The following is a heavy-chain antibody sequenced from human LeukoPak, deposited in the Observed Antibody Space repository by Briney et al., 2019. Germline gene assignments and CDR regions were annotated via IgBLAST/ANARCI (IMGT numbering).Heavy chain of an antibody. D-gene: IGHD6-13*01. V-gene: IGHV4-59*01. CDR2: IYYSGST. J-gene: IGHJ5*02. CDR3: AREYIAAAGTTQFDP. CDR1: GGSISSYY. Sequence: SETLSLTCTVSGGSISSYYWSWIRQPPGKGLEWIGYIYYSGSTNYNPSLMSRVTISVDTYKNHFSLKLSSVTAADTAVYYCAREYIAAAGTTQFDPWGQGTLVTVSS.